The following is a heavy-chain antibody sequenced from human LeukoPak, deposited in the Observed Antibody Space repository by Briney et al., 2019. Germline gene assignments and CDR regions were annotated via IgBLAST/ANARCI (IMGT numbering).Heavy chain of an antibody. D-gene: IGHD5-12*01. CDR2: ISTSGSSI. CDR1: GFTFSSYE. CDR3: AKLSGYDKYYYYYYMDV. J-gene: IGHJ6*03. Sequence: GGSLRLSCAASGFTFSSYEMNWVRQAPGKGLEWVSYISTSGSSIYYADSVKGRFTISRDNAKNSLYLQMNSLRAEDTAVYYCAKLSGYDKYYYYYYMDVWGKGTTVTISS. V-gene: IGHV3-48*03.